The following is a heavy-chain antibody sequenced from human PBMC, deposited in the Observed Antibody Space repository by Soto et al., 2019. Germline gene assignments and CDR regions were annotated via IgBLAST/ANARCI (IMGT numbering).Heavy chain of an antibody. CDR3: ATHSGYYYDGMDV. V-gene: IGHV1-58*01. Sequence: SVKVSCKASAFTFSGSSVQWVRQARGQTLEWMGWIALGSGNTNYALKFLGRLTLTRDMSTSTAYMEPNSLRSEDTAVYYCATHSGYYYDGMDVWGQGT. CDR1: AFTFSGSS. D-gene: IGHD3-22*01. J-gene: IGHJ6*02. CDR2: IALGSGNT.